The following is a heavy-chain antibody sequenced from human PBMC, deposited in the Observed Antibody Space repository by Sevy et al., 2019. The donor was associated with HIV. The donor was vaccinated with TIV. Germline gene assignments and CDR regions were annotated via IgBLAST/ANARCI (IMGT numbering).Heavy chain of an antibody. D-gene: IGHD4-17*01. CDR1: GFTFNNAW. V-gene: IGHV3-15*01. J-gene: IGHJ4*02. CDR3: NTDLAYGDYRKGY. CDR2: IKSKTDGGTT. Sequence: GGSLRLSCVVSGFTFNNAWMYWVRQAPGKGLEWVGRIKSKTDGGTTDYIAPVRSRFVISRDDSRDTVYLQMNSLKTEDTAVYYCNTDLAYGDYRKGYWGQGTLVTVSS.